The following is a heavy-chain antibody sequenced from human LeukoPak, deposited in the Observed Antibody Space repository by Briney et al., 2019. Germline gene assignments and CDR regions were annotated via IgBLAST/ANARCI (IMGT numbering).Heavy chain of an antibody. Sequence: GSLRLSCAVSGFPFITYNMNWVRQAPGKGLEWVSYIGSSSSTIYYADSVKGRFTVSRDNAKNSLDLQMNSLRADDTAVYYCVRDRGISFYFDYWGQGTLVTVSS. D-gene: IGHD3-16*02. CDR1: GFPFITYN. V-gene: IGHV3-48*01. CDR2: IGSSSSTI. J-gene: IGHJ4*02. CDR3: VRDRGISFYFDY.